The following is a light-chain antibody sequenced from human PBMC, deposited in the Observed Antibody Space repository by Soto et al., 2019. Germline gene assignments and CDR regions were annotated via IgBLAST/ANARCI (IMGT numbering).Light chain of an antibody. CDR2: DTS. J-gene: IGKJ5*01. CDR1: QTISSGF. Sequence: PGDRATLSCRASQTISSGFLAWYQHKPGQTPRLLIYDTSTRATGIPARFSGSGSGTEFTLTIDGLEPEDFAVYYCQQYGYSPITFGQGTRLEIK. V-gene: IGKV3-20*01. CDR3: QQYGYSPIT.